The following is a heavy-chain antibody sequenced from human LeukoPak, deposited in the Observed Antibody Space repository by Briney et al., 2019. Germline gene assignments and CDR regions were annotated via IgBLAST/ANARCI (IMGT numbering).Heavy chain of an antibody. J-gene: IGHJ5*02. CDR2: ISYDGSNK. Sequence: PGRSLRLSCAASGFTFSSYAMHWVRRAPGKGLEWVAVISYDGSNKYYADSVKGRFTISRDNSKNTLYLQMNSLRAEDTAVYYCARDSYQDYYGRFDPWGQGTLVIVSS. V-gene: IGHV3-30-3*01. D-gene: IGHD3-10*01. CDR3: ARDSYQDYYGRFDP. CDR1: GFTFSSYA.